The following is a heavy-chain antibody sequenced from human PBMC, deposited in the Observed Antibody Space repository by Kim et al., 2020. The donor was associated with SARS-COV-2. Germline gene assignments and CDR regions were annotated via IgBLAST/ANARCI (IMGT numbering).Heavy chain of an antibody. J-gene: IGHJ4*02. CDR2: ISGDGRST. CDR3: ASSSLWF. Sequence: GGSLRLSCAASGFSFSTYWMHWVRQAPGKGLVWVARISGDGRSTNYADSVKGRFTISRDNAKNRVYLQMNSLRGEDTAMYYCASSSLWFGGQGTLLTVSS. CDR1: GFSFSTYW. V-gene: IGHV3-74*01. D-gene: IGHD3-10*01.